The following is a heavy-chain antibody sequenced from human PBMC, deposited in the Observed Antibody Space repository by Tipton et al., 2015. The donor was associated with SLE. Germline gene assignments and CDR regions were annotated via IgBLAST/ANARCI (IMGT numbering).Heavy chain of an antibody. D-gene: IGHD3-10*01. CDR2: IYTSGST. V-gene: IGHV4-61*09. CDR3: ARRPPGGYMDV. Sequence: TLSLTCTVSGGSISSGSYYWGWIRQPAGKGLEWSGHIYTSGSTNYNPSLKSRVTISVDTSKNQFSLKLSSVTAADTAVYYCARRPPGGYMDVWGKGTTVTVSS. J-gene: IGHJ6*03. CDR1: GGSISSGSYY.